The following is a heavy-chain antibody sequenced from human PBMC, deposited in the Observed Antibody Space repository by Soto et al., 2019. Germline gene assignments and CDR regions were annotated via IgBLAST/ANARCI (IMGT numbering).Heavy chain of an antibody. CDR1: GASMSINSYY. CDR3: AGRRRIAAAGKYYYYGLDV. CDR2: IYYSGST. D-gene: IGHD6-13*01. J-gene: IGHJ6*02. V-gene: IGHV4-39*01. Sequence: SETLSLTCTVSGASMSINSYYWGWIRQPPGKGLEWIGTIYYSGSTYYNPSLKSRVAISVDTSKSLFSLKLSSVTAADTGVYYCAGRRRIAAAGKYYYYGLDVWGQGTTVTVSS.